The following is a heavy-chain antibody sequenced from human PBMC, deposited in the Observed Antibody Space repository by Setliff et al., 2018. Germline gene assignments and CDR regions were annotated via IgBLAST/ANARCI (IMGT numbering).Heavy chain of an antibody. CDR2: ISA. V-gene: IGHV1-18*01. Sequence: GASVKVSCKASGFVFTNYAITWVRQAPGQGLEWMGWISAYAQKFQGRVTMTTDTPTSTAYMELRSLRSDDTAVYYCARGPPDFVVVPAAAKFDFWGQGTLVTVSS. D-gene: IGHD2-2*01. J-gene: IGHJ4*02. CDR3: ARGPPDFVVVPAAAKFDF. CDR1: GFVFTNYA.